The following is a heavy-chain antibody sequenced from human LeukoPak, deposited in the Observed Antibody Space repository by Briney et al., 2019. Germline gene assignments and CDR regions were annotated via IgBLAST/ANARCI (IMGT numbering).Heavy chain of an antibody. J-gene: IGHJ3*02. D-gene: IGHD5-12*01. CDR2: IIPIFGTA. V-gene: IGHV1-69*13. Sequence: GASVKVSCKASGGTFSSYAISWVRQAPGQGLEWMGGIIPIFGTANYAQKFQGRVTITADESTSTAYMELSSLRSEDTAVYYCARDSYSGRAFDIWGQGTMVTVSS. CDR1: GGTFSSYA. CDR3: ARDSYSGRAFDI.